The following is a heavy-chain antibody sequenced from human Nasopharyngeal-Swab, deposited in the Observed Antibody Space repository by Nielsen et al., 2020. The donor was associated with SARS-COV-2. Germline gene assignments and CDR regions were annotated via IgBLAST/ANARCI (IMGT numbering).Heavy chain of an antibody. V-gene: IGHV3-73*01. CDR3: TTDYYFDY. CDR1: GLIFSDSA. CDR2: IGDKAHNYAT. Sequence: GGSLRLSCAASGLIFSDSAMHWVRQAPGKGLEWLGRIGDKAHNYATTYGESVRDRFTISSEDSKNTAFLQMDSLKTEDTALYYCTTDYYFDYWGQGTLVTVSS. J-gene: IGHJ4*02.